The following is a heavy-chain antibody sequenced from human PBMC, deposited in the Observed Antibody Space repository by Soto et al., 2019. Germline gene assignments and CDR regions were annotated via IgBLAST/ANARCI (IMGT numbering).Heavy chain of an antibody. V-gene: IGHV4-39*01. CDR2: IYYRGNT. CDR1: GDSINSDKYY. J-gene: IGHJ4*02. Sequence: SETLSLTCSVSGDSINSDKYYWGWIRQPPGKGLERIRSIYYRGNTYYNPSLQTRVTKSLDKSKSQISLKLKSVTAADSAVYFCARLEGLATISYYFDFWGPGALVTVSS. D-gene: IGHD3-9*01. CDR3: ARLEGLATISYYFDF.